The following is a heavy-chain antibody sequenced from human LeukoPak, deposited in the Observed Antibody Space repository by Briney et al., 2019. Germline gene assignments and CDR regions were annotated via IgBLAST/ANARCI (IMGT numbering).Heavy chain of an antibody. J-gene: IGHJ4*02. CDR3: ARDGSYYDSSLGGY. CDR2: ISSSGSTI. Sequence: PGGSLRLSCAASGFTFSSYGMHWVRQAPGKGLEWVSYISSSGSTIYCADSVKGRFTISRDNAKNSLYLQMNSLRAEDTAVYYCARDGSYYDSSLGGYWGQGTLVTVSS. D-gene: IGHD3-22*01. V-gene: IGHV3-48*04. CDR1: GFTFSSYG.